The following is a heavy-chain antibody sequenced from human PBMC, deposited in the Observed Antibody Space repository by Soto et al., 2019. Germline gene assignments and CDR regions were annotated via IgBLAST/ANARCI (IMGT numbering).Heavy chain of an antibody. D-gene: IGHD1-26*01. V-gene: IGHV3-23*01. CDR1: GFTFSSYA. CDR2: ISGSGGNT. J-gene: IGHJ3*02. CDR3: AKGGRRSGSYADAFDI. Sequence: GGSLRLSCAASGFTFSSYAMSWVRQAPGKGLEWVSFISGSGGNTYYADSVRGRFAISRLNSKNTLFLQMNTLRAEDTAIYYCAKGGRRSGSYADAFDIWGQGTMVTVSS.